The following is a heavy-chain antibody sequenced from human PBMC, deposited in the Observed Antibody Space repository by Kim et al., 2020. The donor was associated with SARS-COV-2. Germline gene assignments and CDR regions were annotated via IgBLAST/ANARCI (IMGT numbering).Heavy chain of an antibody. CDR1: GFTFSTYT. V-gene: IGHV3-21*01. J-gene: IGHJ4*02. D-gene: IGHD6-13*01. CDR2: ITSSSSYI. CDR3: ASISGQQVVEYYFDC. Sequence: GGSLRLSCGASGFTFSTYTMSWVRQAPGKGLEWVSSITSSSSYIYYADSVKGRFTISRDNAKNSLYLQMNSLRAEDTAVYYCASISGQQVVEYYFDCWGQGTLVTVSS.